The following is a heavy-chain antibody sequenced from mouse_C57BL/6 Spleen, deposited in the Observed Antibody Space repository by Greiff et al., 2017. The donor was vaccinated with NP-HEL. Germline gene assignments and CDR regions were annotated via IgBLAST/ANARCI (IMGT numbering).Heavy chain of an antibody. V-gene: IGHV14-1*01. CDR1: GFNIKDYY. CDR2: IDPEDGDT. CDR3: TVYYYGSSAMDY. D-gene: IGHD1-1*01. Sequence: VQLQQSGAELVRPGASVKLSCTASGFNIKDYYMHWVKQRPEQGLEWIGRIDPEDGDTEYAPKFQGKATMTADTSSNTAYQQLSSLTSEDTAVYYCTVYYYGSSAMDYWGQGTSVTVSS. J-gene: IGHJ4*01.